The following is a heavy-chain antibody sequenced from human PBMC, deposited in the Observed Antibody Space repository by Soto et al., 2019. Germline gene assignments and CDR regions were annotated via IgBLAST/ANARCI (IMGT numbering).Heavy chain of an antibody. CDR3: AAVRVVVAATDDY. CDR1: GFTFSSYW. CDR2: INRDGSST. Sequence: VGPLILSCAASGFTFSSYWMHWLSQAPGKGLVRVSRINRDGSSTCYAHSVRGRFTISRDNAKNTLYLQMNSLRAEDTAVYYGAAVRVVVAATDDYWGQVTLGTVSS. D-gene: IGHD2-15*01. V-gene: IGHV3-74*01. J-gene: IGHJ4*02.